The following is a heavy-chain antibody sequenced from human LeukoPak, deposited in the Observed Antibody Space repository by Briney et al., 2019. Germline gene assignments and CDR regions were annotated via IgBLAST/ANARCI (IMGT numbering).Heavy chain of an antibody. V-gene: IGHV1-2*02. Sequence: ASVKVSCKASGYTFTCYYMHWVRQAPGQGLEWMGWINPNSGGTNYAQKFQGRVTMTRDTSISTAYMELSRLRSDDTAVYYCARVVYSSRPFDYWGQGTLVTVSS. CDR1: GYTFTCYY. CDR3: ARVVYSSRPFDY. D-gene: IGHD6-13*01. CDR2: INPNSGGT. J-gene: IGHJ4*02.